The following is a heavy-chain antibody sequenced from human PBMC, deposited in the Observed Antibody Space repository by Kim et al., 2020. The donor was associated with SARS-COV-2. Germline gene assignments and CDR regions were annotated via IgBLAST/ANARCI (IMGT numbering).Heavy chain of an antibody. J-gene: IGHJ5*02. CDR1: GGSISSGGYY. Sequence: SETLSLTCTVSGGSISSGGYYWSWIRQHPGKGLEWIGYIYYSGSTYYNPSLKSRVTISVDTSKNQFSLKLSSVTAADTAVYYCARARTDEVVVVAAANWFDPWGQGTLVTVSS. V-gene: IGHV4-31*03. CDR3: ARARTDEVVVVAAANWFDP. D-gene: IGHD2-15*01. CDR2: IYYSGST.